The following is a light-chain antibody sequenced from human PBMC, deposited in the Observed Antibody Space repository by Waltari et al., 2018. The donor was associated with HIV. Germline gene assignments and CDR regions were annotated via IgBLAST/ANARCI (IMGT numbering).Light chain of an antibody. J-gene: IGLJ2*01. Sequence: QSALTQPASVSGSPGQSITISCTGTSSDVGGYNYVSWYQQNPGKAPRLMIYEVSNRPSGVSSRFSGSKSGNTASLTISGLQAEDEADYYCSSYTSSNIVVFGGGSKLTVL. CDR2: EVS. CDR1: SSDVGGYNY. V-gene: IGLV2-14*01. CDR3: SSYTSSNIVV.